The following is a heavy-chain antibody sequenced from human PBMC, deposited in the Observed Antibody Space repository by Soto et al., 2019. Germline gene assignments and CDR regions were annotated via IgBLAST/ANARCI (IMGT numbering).Heavy chain of an antibody. J-gene: IGHJ4*02. CDR2: FSGSGGST. CDR1: AITFCRYA. D-gene: IGHD3-3*01. CDR3: AKQWTIFGVVRR. V-gene: IGHV3-23*01. Sequence: PGVTLRRSCAASAITFCRYAMSWVRQSPGKGLEWVPAFSGSGGSTYSADSVRGLFTISRNNSRSTLYLHINSLRAEDTAVYYCAKQWTIFGVVRRWGQGTLVTVSS.